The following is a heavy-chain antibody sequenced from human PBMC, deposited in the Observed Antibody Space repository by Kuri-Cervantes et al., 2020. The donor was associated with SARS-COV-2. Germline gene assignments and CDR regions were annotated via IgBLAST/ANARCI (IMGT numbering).Heavy chain of an antibody. CDR2: INPNSGGT. CDR3: AGGEGVRGLMVLFQWRGAGPLDF. CDR1: GYTLTDYY. V-gene: IGHV1-2*04. Sequence: ASVKVSCKASGYTLTDYYMHWVRQAPGQGLEWMGWINPNSGGTNYAQKFQGWVAMTRDTSLSTAYMELSRLRSDDTAVYYFAGGEGVRGLMVLFQWRGAGPLDFWGQGTLVTVSS. J-gene: IGHJ4*02. D-gene: IGHD3-10*01.